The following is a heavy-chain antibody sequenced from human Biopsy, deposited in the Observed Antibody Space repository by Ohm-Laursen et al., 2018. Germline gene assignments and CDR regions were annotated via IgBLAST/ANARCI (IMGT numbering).Heavy chain of an antibody. CDR3: ARDLGNLRGVMFYLDS. CDR1: GFTFSSFG. CDR2: VWYDGINK. J-gene: IGHJ4*02. V-gene: IGHV3-33*01. Sequence: SLRLSCAASGFTFSSFGMHWVRQAPGKGLEWVAVVWYDGINKFYADSVEGRFTISRDNFKNTVYLEMNSLIPEDTAVYYCARDLGNLRGVMFYLDSWGQGTLVSVSS. D-gene: IGHD3-16*01.